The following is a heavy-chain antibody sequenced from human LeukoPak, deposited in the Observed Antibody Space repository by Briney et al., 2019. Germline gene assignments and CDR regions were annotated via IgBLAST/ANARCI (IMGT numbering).Heavy chain of an antibody. CDR2: NYYSWST. V-gene: IGHV4-59*01. D-gene: IGHD5-24*01. CDR3: WRAPSYKKGGYYFDY. CDR1: GGSISSSY. J-gene: IGHJ4*02. Sequence: SETLSLTCTVSGGSISSSYWSCIRQPPGKGLEWIGYNYYSWSTNYNPSLKSRVTISVATSKNQFSLKLNSVTAADTALYYFWRAPSYKKGGYYFDYWGQGTLVTVSS.